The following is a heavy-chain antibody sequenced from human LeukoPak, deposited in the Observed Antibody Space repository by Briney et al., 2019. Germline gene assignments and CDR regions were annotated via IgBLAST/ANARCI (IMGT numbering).Heavy chain of an antibody. Sequence: GRSLTLSCAASGFTLSSYGMHWARQAPGKGLEWVAVIWYDGSNKYYADSVKGRFTISRDNSKNTLYLQMNSLRAKDTAVYYCARGRSQLRLGELSSWGQGTLVTVSS. V-gene: IGHV3-33*01. CDR1: GFTLSSYG. J-gene: IGHJ4*02. D-gene: IGHD3-16*02. CDR3: ARGRSQLRLGELSS. CDR2: IWYDGSNK.